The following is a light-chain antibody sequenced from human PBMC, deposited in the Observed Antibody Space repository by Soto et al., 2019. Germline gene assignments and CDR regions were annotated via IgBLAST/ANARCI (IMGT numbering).Light chain of an antibody. CDR2: KAS. J-gene: IGKJ1*01. Sequence: DIQMTQSPSTLSASVGDRVTITCRASQSISSWLAWYQQKPGKAPKLLIYKASSLESGVPSRSSGSGSGTEFNLTISSLQPDAFATYSCQRYNCYPWTFGQGTKAEIK. V-gene: IGKV1-5*03. CDR3: QRYNCYPWT. CDR1: QSISSW.